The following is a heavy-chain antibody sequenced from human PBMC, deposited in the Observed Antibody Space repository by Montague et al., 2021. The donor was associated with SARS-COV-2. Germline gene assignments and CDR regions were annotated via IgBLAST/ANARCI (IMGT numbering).Heavy chain of an antibody. CDR3: VRGGTMTVVVFDY. CDR2: IFRSGDS. J-gene: IGHJ4*02. V-gene: IGHV4-4*06. D-gene: IGHD3-22*01. Sequence: IFRSGDSNYNPSLRSRVTMSADMSRNQFSLSLSNVTAADTAIYYCVRGGTMTVVVFDYWGQGTLVTVSS.